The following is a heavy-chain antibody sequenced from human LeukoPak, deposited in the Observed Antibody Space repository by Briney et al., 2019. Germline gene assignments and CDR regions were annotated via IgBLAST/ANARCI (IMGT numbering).Heavy chain of an antibody. CDR1: GGSISSSSYY. Sequence: PSETLSLTCTVSGGSISSSSYYWGWIRQPPGRGLDWIGTNYYAGGTYCNPSLKSRVTISVDTSKNQFSLRLSSVTAADTAVYYCARGFGESEYYYYGMDVWGQGTTVTVSS. CDR3: ARGFGESEYYYYGMDV. CDR2: NYYAGGT. J-gene: IGHJ6*02. V-gene: IGHV4-39*01. D-gene: IGHD3-10*01.